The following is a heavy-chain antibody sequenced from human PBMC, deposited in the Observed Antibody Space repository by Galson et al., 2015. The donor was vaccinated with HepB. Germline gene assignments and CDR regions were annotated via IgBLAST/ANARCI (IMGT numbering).Heavy chain of an antibody. J-gene: IGHJ5*02. CDR3: ARSREPINRQNWFDP. Sequence: SVKVSCKASGYTFTSFGINWVRQAPGQGLEWMGWISGFDGNTKYAQKLQGRVTMTTDTSTSTAYMEMRSLRPDDTAVYYCARSREPINRQNWFDPWGQGTLVTVSS. CDR2: ISGFDGNT. CDR1: GYTFTSFG. V-gene: IGHV1-18*01. D-gene: IGHD1-14*01.